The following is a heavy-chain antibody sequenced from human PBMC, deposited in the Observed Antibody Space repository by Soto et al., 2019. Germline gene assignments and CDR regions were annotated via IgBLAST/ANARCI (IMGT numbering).Heavy chain of an antibody. CDR3: ARCIAGSCYGMDV. V-gene: IGHV3-11*05. D-gene: IGHD2-15*01. J-gene: IGHJ6*02. Sequence: QVQLVESGGGLVKPGGSLRLSCAASGFTFSDYYMTWIRQAPGKGLEWVSYISYSSTYTNYADSVKGRFTISRDDARNSLFLQMNSLRAEDTAVYYCARCIAGSCYGMDVWGQGTTVTVSS. CDR1: GFTFSDYY. CDR2: ISYSSTYT.